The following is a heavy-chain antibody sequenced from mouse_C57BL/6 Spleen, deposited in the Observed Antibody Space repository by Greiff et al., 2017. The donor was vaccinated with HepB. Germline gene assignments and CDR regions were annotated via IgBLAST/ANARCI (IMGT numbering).Heavy chain of an antibody. D-gene: IGHD2-4*01. CDR1: GYSITSGYY. Sequence: EVKLQESGPGLVKPSQSLSLTCSVTGYSITSGYYWNWIRQFPGNKLEWMGYISYDGSNNYNPSLKNRISITRDTSKNQFFMKLNSVTTEDSATYYCAINYDEVYSFDYWGQGTTLTVSS. CDR3: AINYDEVYSFDY. CDR2: ISYDGSN. V-gene: IGHV3-6*01. J-gene: IGHJ2*01.